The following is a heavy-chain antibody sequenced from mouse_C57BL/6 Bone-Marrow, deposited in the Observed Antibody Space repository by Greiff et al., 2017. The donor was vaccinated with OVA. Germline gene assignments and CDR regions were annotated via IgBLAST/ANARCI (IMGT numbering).Heavy chain of an antibody. CDR2: INPNNGGT. CDR1: GYTFTDYY. Sequence: EVQLQQSGPELVKPGASVKISCKASGYTFTDYYMNWVKQSHGKSLEWIGDINPNNGGTSYNQKFKGKATLTVDKSSSTAYMELRSLTSEDSAVYYCARAYSLSWFAYWGQGTLVTVSA. CDR3: ARAYSLSWFAY. J-gene: IGHJ3*01. V-gene: IGHV1-26*01. D-gene: IGHD6-2*01.